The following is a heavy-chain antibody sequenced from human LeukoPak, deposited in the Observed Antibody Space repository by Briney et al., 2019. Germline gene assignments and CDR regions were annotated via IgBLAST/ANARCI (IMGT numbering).Heavy chain of an antibody. V-gene: IGHV3-23*01. J-gene: IGHJ4*02. Sequence: GGSLRLSCAASGFTVSGHPMSWVRQAPGKGLEWVSAISGSGGSTYYADSVKGRFTISRDNSKNTLYLQMNSLRAEDTAVYYCAKLGLSVPNFDYWGQGTLVTVSS. CDR1: GFTVSGHP. D-gene: IGHD3-10*01. CDR2: ISGSGGST. CDR3: AKLGLSVPNFDY.